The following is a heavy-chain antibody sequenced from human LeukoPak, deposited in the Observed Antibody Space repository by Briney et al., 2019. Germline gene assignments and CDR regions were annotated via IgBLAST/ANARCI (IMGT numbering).Heavy chain of an antibody. J-gene: IGHJ6*02. CDR1: GGTFSSYA. Sequence: ASVKVSCKASGGTFSSYAISWVRQAPGQGLEWMGGIIPIFGTANYAQKFQGRVTITADESTSTAYMELSSLRSEDTAVYYCARGPFDILTGYPYYYYYYGMGVWGQGTTVTVSS. CDR2: IIPIFGTA. D-gene: IGHD3-9*01. V-gene: IGHV1-69*13. CDR3: ARGPFDILTGYPYYYYYYGMGV.